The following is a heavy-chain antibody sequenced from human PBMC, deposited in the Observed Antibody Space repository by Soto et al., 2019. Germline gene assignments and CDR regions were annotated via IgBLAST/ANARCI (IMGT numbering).Heavy chain of an antibody. D-gene: IGHD6-13*01. CDR1: GFTFDDYA. J-gene: IGHJ4*02. CDR3: ARDSSSGNSDY. Sequence: VQLVESGGGLVQPGRSLRLSCAASGFTFDDYAMHWVRQAPGKGLEWVAVISYDGSNKYYADSVKGRFTISRDNSKNTLYLQMNSLRAEDTAVYYCARDSSSGNSDYWGQGTLVTVSS. V-gene: IGHV3-30-3*01. CDR2: ISYDGSNK.